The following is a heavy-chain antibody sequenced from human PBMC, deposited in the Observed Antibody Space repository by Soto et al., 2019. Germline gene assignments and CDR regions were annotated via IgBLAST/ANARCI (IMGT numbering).Heavy chain of an antibody. CDR1: GFTFSSYA. CDR3: ASVLRFLEWLSWFDP. V-gene: IGHV3-30-3*01. J-gene: IGHJ5*02. Sequence: SLRLSCAASGFTFSSYAMHWVRQAPGKGLEWVAVISYDGSNKYYADSVKGRFTISRDNSKNTLYLQMNSLRAEDTAVYYCASVLRFLEWLSWFDPWGQGTLVTVSS. CDR2: ISYDGSNK. D-gene: IGHD3-3*01.